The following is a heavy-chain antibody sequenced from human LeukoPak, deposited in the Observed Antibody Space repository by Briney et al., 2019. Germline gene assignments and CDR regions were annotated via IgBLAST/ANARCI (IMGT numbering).Heavy chain of an antibody. CDR2: ISGSGDNT. V-gene: IGHV3-23*01. J-gene: IGHJ4*02. CDR3: GKDFGVVPGNVTYFDY. Sequence: GGSLRLSCAASGFTVSSNYMSWVRQAPGKGLEWVSGISGSGDNTYYADSVKGRFTVSRDNFKNTLYVQMKSLRAEDTAVYYCGKDFGVVPGNVTYFDYWGQETLVTVSS. CDR1: GFTVSSNY. D-gene: IGHD2-21*02.